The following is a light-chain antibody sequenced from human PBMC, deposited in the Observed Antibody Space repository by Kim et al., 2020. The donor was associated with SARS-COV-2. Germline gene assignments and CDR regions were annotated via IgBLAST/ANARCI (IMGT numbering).Light chain of an antibody. CDR3: QQSKSLPLN. J-gene: IGKJ4*01. Sequence: DIQMTQSPSSLSASVGDRITITCQASEDISNYINWYQLKPGKAPKLLIHGASSLETGVPSRFSGSTSGTDFTFTISSLQPEDIAMYYWQQSKSLPLNFGGGTKVDIK. CDR2: GAS. V-gene: IGKV1-33*01. CDR1: EDISNY.